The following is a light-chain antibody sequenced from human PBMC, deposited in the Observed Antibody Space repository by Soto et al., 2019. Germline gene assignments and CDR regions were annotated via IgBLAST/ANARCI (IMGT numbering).Light chain of an antibody. CDR3: QHRTSWPTT. Sequence: EIVLTQSPATLSLSPGERATLSCRASQSVNTFLVWYQHKPGQAPRLLIYNASNRATGIPARFSGSGSGTDFTLTISSLEPEDFAVYYCQHRTSWPTTFGQGTKVDIK. CDR2: NAS. V-gene: IGKV3-11*01. CDR1: QSVNTF. J-gene: IGKJ1*01.